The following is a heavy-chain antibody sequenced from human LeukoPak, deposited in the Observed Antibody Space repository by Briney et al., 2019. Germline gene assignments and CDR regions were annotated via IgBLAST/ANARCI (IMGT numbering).Heavy chain of an antibody. CDR2: TYYRSKWYN. J-gene: IGHJ2*01. CDR3: ARDRPPYCSSSSYYTGWYFDL. CDR1: GDSVSSNSAA. D-gene: IGHD2-2*02. Sequence: SQTLSLTCAISGDSVSSNSAAWNWIRQSPSRGLEWLGRTYYRSKWYNDYAVSVKSRITINPDTSKNQFSLQLNSVTPEDTAVYYCARDRPPYCSSSSYYTGWYFDLWGRGTLVTVSS. V-gene: IGHV6-1*01.